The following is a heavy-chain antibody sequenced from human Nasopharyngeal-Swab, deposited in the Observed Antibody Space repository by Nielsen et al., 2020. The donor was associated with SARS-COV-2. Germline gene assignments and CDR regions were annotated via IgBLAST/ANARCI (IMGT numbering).Heavy chain of an antibody. V-gene: IGHV4-31*03. CDR2: IYYSGST. CDR3: ARAPIVVVITAFDY. CDR1: GGSISSGGYY. Sequence: LRFSCTVSGGSISSGGYYWSWIRQHPGKGLEWIGYIYYSGSTYYNPSLKSRVTISVDTSKNQFSLKLSSVTAADTAVYYCARAPIVVVITAFDYWGQGTLVTVSS. J-gene: IGHJ4*02. D-gene: IGHD3-22*01.